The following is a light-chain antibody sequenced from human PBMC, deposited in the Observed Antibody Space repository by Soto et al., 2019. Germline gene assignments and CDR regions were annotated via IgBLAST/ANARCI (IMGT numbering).Light chain of an antibody. CDR3: QQYGSSQYT. Sequence: EIVLTQSPGTLSLSPGERATLSCRASQSVNNNYLAWYQQKPSQAPRLPIYGASSRATGIPDRFSGSGSGTDFTLTISRLEPEDFAVYYCQQYGSSQYTFGQGTKLEIK. J-gene: IGKJ2*01. CDR1: QSVNNNY. CDR2: GAS. V-gene: IGKV3-20*01.